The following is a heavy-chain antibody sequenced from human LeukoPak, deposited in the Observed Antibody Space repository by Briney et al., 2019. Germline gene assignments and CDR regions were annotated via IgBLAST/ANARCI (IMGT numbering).Heavy chain of an antibody. J-gene: IGHJ4*02. CDR1: GGSISSYY. V-gene: IGHV4-4*07. CDR3: ARDNPYCSSTSCPFDY. Sequence: PSETLSLTCTVSGGSISSYYWSWIRQPAGKGLEWIGRTYTSGSTNYNPSLKSRVTMSVDTSKNQFSLKLSSVTAADTAVYYCARDNPYCSSTSCPFDYWGQGTLVTVSS. D-gene: IGHD2-2*01. CDR2: TYTSGST.